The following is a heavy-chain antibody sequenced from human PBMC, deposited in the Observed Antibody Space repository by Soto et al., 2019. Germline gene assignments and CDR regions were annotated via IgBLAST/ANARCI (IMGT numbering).Heavy chain of an antibody. D-gene: IGHD3-3*01. CDR1: GFSLITSGMC. CDR3: ARIHHYDFWSGALDY. Sequence: SGPTLVNPTQTLTLTCTFSGFSLITSGMCVSWIRQPPGKALEWLALIDWDDDKYYSTSLKTRLTISKDTSKNQVVLTMTNMDPVDTATYYCARIHHYDFWSGALDYWGQGTLVTVSS. J-gene: IGHJ4*02. CDR2: IDWDDDK. V-gene: IGHV2-70*01.